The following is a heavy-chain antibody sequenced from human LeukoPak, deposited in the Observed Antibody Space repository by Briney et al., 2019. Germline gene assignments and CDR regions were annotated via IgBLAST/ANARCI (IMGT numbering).Heavy chain of an antibody. V-gene: IGHV4-34*01. CDR2: INHSGST. Sequence: SETLSLTCAVYGGSFSGYYWSWIRQPPGKGLEWIGEINHSGSTNYNPSLKSRVTISVDTSKNQFSLKLSSVTAEDTAVYYCAKQGGLLWFWDYWGQGTLVTVSS. D-gene: IGHD3-10*01. CDR1: GGSFSGYY. J-gene: IGHJ4*02. CDR3: AKQGGLLWFWDY.